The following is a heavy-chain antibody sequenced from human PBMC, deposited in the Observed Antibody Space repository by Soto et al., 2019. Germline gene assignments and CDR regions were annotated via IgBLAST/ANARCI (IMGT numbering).Heavy chain of an antibody. D-gene: IGHD2-15*01. CDR3: ARDVTMRRGYCSGGSCPYYYYYGMDV. Sequence: AASVKVSCKASGYTFTSYGISWVRQAPGQGLEWMGWISAYNGNTNYAQKLQGRVTMTTDTSTSTAYMELRSLRSDDTAVYYCARDVTMRRGYCSGGSCPYYYYYGMDVWGQGTTVTVSS. J-gene: IGHJ6*02. V-gene: IGHV1-18*04. CDR1: GYTFTSYG. CDR2: ISAYNGNT.